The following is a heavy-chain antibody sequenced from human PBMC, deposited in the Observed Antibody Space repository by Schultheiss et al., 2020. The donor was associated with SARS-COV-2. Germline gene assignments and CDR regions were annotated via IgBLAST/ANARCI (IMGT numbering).Heavy chain of an antibody. CDR1: GFTFSSYV. V-gene: IGHV3-23*01. Sequence: GGSLRLSCAASGFTFSSYVMSWVRQAPGKGLEWVSAISGSGGSTYYADSVKGRFTISRDNSKNTLYLQMNSLRAEDTAVYYCAKPLLGGRFGGVIVHGMDVWGQGTTVTVSS. CDR3: AKPLLGGRFGGVIVHGMDV. D-gene: IGHD3-16*02. J-gene: IGHJ6*02. CDR2: ISGSGGST.